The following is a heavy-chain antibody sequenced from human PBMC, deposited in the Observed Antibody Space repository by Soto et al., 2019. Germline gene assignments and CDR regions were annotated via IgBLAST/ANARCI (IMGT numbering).Heavy chain of an antibody. CDR1: GGSISSGDYY. J-gene: IGHJ6*02. CDR3: ARDRSPYGDYGSYYYYGMDV. D-gene: IGHD4-17*01. Sequence: QVQLQESGPGLVKLSQTLSLTCTVSGGSISSGDYYWSWIRQPPGKGLEWIGYIYYSGSTYYNPSLKSRVTISVDPSKNQFSLKLSSVTAADTAVYYCARDRSPYGDYGSYYYYGMDVWGQGTTVTVSS. V-gene: IGHV4-30-4*01. CDR2: IYYSGST.